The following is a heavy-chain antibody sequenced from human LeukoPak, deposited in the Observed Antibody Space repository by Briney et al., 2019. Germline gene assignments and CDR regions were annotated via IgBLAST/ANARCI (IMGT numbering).Heavy chain of an antibody. J-gene: IGHJ3*02. CDR3: ARVQHWDYYDIGAFDI. CDR2: ISSSGSTI. D-gene: IGHD3-22*01. CDR1: GFTFSDYY. Sequence: GGSLRLSCAASGFTFSDYYMSWIRQAPGKGLEWVSYISSSGSTIYYADSVKGRFTISRDDAKNSLYLQMNSLRAEDTAVYYCARVQHWDYYDIGAFDIWGQGTMVTVSS. V-gene: IGHV3-11*01.